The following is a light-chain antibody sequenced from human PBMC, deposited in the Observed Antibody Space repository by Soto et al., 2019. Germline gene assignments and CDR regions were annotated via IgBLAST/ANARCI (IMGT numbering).Light chain of an antibody. Sequence: TQSPSSLSASVGDRVTITCRASQGIRNDLAWYQQKPGQAPRLLIYDASTRATGIPARFSGSGSGTDFTLTISSLESEDSAVYHCQQRSNWPSITFGQGTRLEIK. V-gene: IGKV3-11*01. CDR1: QGIRND. J-gene: IGKJ5*01. CDR2: DAS. CDR3: QQRSNWPSIT.